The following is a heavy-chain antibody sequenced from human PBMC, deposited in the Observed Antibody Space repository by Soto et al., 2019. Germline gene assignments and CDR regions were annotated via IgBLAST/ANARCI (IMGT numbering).Heavy chain of an antibody. V-gene: IGHV1-69*01. D-gene: IGHD2-21*01. CDR3: ARAGMWRGNYYYYYGMDV. J-gene: IGHJ6*02. CDR2: IIPIFGTA. CDR1: GGTFSSYA. Sequence: QVQLVQSGAEVKKPGSSVKVSCKASGGTFSSYAISWVRQAPGQGLAWMGGIIPIFGTANYAQKFQGRVTITADESTSTAYMELRSLRSEDTAVYYCARAGMWRGNYYYYYGMDVWGQGNTVTVSS.